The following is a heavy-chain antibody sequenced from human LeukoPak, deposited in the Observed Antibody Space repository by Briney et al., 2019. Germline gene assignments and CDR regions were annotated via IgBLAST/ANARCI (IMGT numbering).Heavy chain of an antibody. V-gene: IGHV4-59*01. CDR2: IYHSGST. J-gene: IGHJ4*02. D-gene: IGHD6-13*01. Sequence: SETLSLTCTVSGGSISSYYWSWIRQPPGKRLEWIGYIYHSGSTNYNPSLKSRVTISVDTSKNQFSLKLSSVTAADTAVYYCARQPSWYEKFDNWGQGTLVTVSS. CDR1: GGSISSYY. CDR3: ARQPSWYEKFDN.